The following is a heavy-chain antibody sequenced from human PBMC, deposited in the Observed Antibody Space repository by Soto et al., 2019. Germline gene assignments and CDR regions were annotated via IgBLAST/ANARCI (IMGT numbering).Heavy chain of an antibody. V-gene: IGHV4-31*03. J-gene: IGHJ5*02. CDR2: IYYSGST. CDR3: ARAHDFWSVACWFDP. CDR1: GVSISSGGYY. D-gene: IGHD3-3*01. Sequence: SETLSLTCTVSGVSISSGGYYWSWIRQHPGKGLEWIGYIYYSGSTYYNPSLKSRVTISVDTSKNQFSLKLSSVTAADTAVYYCARAHDFWSVACWFDPWGQGTLVTVSS.